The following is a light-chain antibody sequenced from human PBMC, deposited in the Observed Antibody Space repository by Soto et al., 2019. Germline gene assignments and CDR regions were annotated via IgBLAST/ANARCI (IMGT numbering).Light chain of an antibody. CDR1: RSDVGGYNY. Sequence: QSVLTQPASVSVSPGQSITISCTGTRSDVGGYNYVSWYQQHPGKAPKLMIYDVSNRPSGVSNRFSGSKSGNTASLTISGLQAEDEADYYCSSYTSSSTLVFGTGTKVTVL. J-gene: IGLJ1*01. V-gene: IGLV2-14*01. CDR2: DVS. CDR3: SSYTSSSTLV.